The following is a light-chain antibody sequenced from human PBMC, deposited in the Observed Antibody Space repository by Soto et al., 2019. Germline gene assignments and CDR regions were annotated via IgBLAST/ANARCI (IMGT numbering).Light chain of an antibody. V-gene: IGLV2-14*01. CDR2: DVS. CDR1: SSDVGGYSY. CDR3: SSYTSSSPYV. J-gene: IGLJ1*01. Sequence: LTQPASVSGSPGQSITISCTGTSSDVGGYSYVSWYQQHPGKAPKLMIYDVSNRPSGVSNRFSGSKSGNTASLTISGLQAEDEADYYCSSYTSSSPYVFGTGTKVTVL.